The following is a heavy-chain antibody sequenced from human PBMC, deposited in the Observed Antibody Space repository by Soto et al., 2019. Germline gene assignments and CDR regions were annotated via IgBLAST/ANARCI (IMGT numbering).Heavy chain of an antibody. Sequence: GGSLRLSCAASGFTFSSYWMSWVRQAPGKGLEWVANIKQDGSEKYYVDSVKGRFTISRDNAKNSLYLQMNSLRAEDTAVYYCARDHGYFDWLLFRYYYYYMDVWGKGTTVTVSS. D-gene: IGHD3-9*01. CDR2: IKQDGSEK. CDR1: GFTFSSYW. CDR3: ARDHGYFDWLLFRYYYYYMDV. J-gene: IGHJ6*03. V-gene: IGHV3-7*01.